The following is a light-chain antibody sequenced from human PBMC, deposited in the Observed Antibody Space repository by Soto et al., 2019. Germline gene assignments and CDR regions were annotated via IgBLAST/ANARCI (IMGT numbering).Light chain of an antibody. V-gene: IGLV1-36*01. CDR1: SSNIGNNA. J-gene: IGLJ1*01. Sequence: QSVLTQPPSVSEAPRQRVTLSCSGSSSNIGNNAVNWYQQLPGKAPKLLIYYDDLLPSGVSDRFSGSKSGTSASLAISGLQAEDEADYYCAAWDDSLNVHVFGTGTKLTVL. CDR3: AAWDDSLNVHV. CDR2: YDD.